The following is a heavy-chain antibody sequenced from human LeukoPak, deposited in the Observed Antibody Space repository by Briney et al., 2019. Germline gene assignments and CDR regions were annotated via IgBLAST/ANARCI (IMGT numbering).Heavy chain of an antibody. Sequence: GGSLRLSCAASGFTFSSYAMHWVRQAPGKGREGVAVISYDGSNKYYADSVKGRFTISRDNSKNTLYLQMNSLRAEDTAVYYCARGTIGVAGTLDFWGQGTLVTVSS. J-gene: IGHJ4*02. CDR1: GFTFSSYA. CDR2: ISYDGSNK. V-gene: IGHV3-30-3*01. D-gene: IGHD6-19*01. CDR3: ARGTIGVAGTLDF.